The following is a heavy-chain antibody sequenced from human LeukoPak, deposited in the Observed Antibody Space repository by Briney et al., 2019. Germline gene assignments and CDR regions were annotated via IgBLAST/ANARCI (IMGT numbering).Heavy chain of an antibody. J-gene: IGHJ4*02. CDR1: GFTFSTHG. V-gene: IGHV3-30*02. CDR2: IQDDGSNK. CDR3: ARDRSSSFDY. Sequence: PGGSLRLSCAAPGFTFSTHGMHWVRQAPGKGLEWLTLIQDDGSNKYYADSVKGRFTVSRDNSWNTMYLQLDSLRTEDTAVYYCARDRSSSFDYWGPGTLVTVSS.